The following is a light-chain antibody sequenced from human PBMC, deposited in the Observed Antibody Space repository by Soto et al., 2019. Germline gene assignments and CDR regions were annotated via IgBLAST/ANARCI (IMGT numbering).Light chain of an antibody. CDR3: QQYAASPT. Sequence: EIVLTQSPGTLSLSPGERATLSCRASQTLSTNSLAWYQQIPGQAPRLLIFAASTRATGIPDRFSGSGSGADFFRTISRVEPEDFAVYSCQQYAASPTFGQGTKLEI. J-gene: IGKJ2*01. CDR2: AAS. CDR1: QTLSTNS. V-gene: IGKV3-20*01.